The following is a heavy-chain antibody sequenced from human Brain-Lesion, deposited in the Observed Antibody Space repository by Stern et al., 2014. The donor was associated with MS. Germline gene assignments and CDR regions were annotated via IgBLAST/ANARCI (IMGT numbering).Heavy chain of an antibody. J-gene: IGHJ4*02. CDR1: GGSISSSTYY. D-gene: IGHD1-26*01. Sequence: QVQLVQSGPGLVKPSETLSLTCTVSGGSISSSTYYWAWIRQPPGKGLEWIGNIYYMGFTYYNPSLKSRVTISVDMSKNQFSLKLSSVTAADTAIYYCARHDSVPRPSQLYSARDRGPGYFDYWGQGTLVTVSS. CDR2: IYYMGFT. CDR3: ARHDSVPRPSQLYSARDRGPGYFDY. V-gene: IGHV4-39*01.